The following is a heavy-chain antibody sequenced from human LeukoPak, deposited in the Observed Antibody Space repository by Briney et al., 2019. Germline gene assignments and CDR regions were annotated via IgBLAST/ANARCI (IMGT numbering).Heavy chain of an antibody. V-gene: IGHV4-59*01. CDR3: ARDGSSGWRPYFDY. Sequence: PSETLSFTCTVSGGSISGYYWSWIRQPPGKGVEWIGYIYYSGSTNYNPSLKSRVTISVETSKNQFSLKLSSVTAADTAVYYCARDGSSGWRPYFDYWGQGTLVTVSS. CDR2: IYYSGST. CDR1: GGSISGYY. J-gene: IGHJ4*02. D-gene: IGHD6-19*01.